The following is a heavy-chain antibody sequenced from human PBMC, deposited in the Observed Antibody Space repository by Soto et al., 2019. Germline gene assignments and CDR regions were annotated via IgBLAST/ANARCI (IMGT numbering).Heavy chain of an antibody. CDR2: IINIFGTA. Sequence: ASLKVSCNSSGGTFSSYAISRVRQAPGQGLEWMGGIINIFGTANYTQKVQGRITNTADESTSTTYMELSSLRSEDTAVYYCARTPFYCCSTSSDSNTGNNWLDPWGQGTLVTVSS. D-gene: IGHD2-2*02. CDR1: GGTFSSYA. J-gene: IGHJ5*02. CDR3: ARTPFYCCSTSSDSNTGNNWLDP. V-gene: IGHV1-69*13.